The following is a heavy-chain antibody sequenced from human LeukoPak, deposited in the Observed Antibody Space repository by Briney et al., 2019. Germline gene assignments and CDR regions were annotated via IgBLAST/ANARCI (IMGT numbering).Heavy chain of an antibody. J-gene: IGHJ4*02. CDR3: AKGYNHAYEY. D-gene: IGHD5-18*01. Sequence: GGSLRLSCAASGFTFNSYNMNWVRQAPGKGLEWVSLIYSGGSTYYADSVKGRFTISRDNSKNTLYLQMNSLRPEDTAVYYCAKGYNHAYEYWGQGTLVTVSS. V-gene: IGHV3-53*01. CDR2: IYSGGST. CDR1: GFTFNSYN.